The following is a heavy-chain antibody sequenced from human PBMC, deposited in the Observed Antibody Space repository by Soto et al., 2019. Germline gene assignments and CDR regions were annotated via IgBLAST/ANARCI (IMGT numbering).Heavy chain of an antibody. V-gene: IGHV3-48*01. Sequence: GGSLRLSCVASGFTFTSYAMNWVRQAPGKGLEWISYITKSSSTIYYADSVKGRFTISRDNAKNSLYLQMNSLKPEDTAVYYCTTDPLYDNAWETYGVHWGQGTLVTVSS. CDR3: TTDPLYDNAWETYGVH. CDR2: ITKSSSTI. CDR1: GFTFTSYA. J-gene: IGHJ4*02. D-gene: IGHD3-16*01.